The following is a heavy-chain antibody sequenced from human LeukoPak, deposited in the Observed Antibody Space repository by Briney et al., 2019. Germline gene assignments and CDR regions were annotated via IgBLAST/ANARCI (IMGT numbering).Heavy chain of an antibody. J-gene: IGHJ4*02. Sequence: GASVKVSCKASGGTFSSYAISWVRQAPGQGLEWMGGIIPIFGTANYAQKFQGRVTITTDESTSTAYMELSSLRSEDTAVYYCAREEPDYGDYYFDYWGQGTLVTVSS. V-gene: IGHV1-69*05. D-gene: IGHD4-17*01. CDR2: IIPIFGTA. CDR1: GGTFSSYA. CDR3: AREEPDYGDYYFDY.